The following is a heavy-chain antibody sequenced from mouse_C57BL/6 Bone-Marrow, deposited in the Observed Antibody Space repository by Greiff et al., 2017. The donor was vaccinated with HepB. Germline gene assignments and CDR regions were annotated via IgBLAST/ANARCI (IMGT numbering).Heavy chain of an antibody. J-gene: IGHJ1*03. CDR2: IYPGDGDT. Sequence: QVQLQQSGPELVKPGASVKISCKASGYAFSSSWMNWVKQRPGKGLEWIGRIYPGDGDTNYNGKFKGKATLTADKSSSTAYMELRSLTSEDSAVYFCARGGKTGSWYFDVWGTGTTVTVSS. D-gene: IGHD4-1*01. CDR3: ARGGKTGSWYFDV. V-gene: IGHV1-82*01. CDR1: GYAFSSSW.